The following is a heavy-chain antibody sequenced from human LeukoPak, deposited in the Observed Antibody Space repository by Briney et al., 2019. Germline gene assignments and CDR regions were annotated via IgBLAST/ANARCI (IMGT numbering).Heavy chain of an antibody. V-gene: IGHV3-74*01. CDR1: GFTFINYW. CDR3: AKVAKYYYGSETYYFFEH. D-gene: IGHD3-10*01. Sequence: GGSLRLSCAASGFTFINYWMHWVRQAPGKGLVWVSRINSDGSITSYADSVKGRFTISRDNAKNTLYLQMNSLRVEDTAVYYCAKVAKYYYGSETYYFFEHWGQGTPVPASS. CDR2: INSDGSIT. J-gene: IGHJ4*02.